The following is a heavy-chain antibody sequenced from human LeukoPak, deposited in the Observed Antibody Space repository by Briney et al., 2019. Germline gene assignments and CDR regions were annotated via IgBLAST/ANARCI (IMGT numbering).Heavy chain of an antibody. CDR3: ARGTMIGDWFDP. D-gene: IGHD3-22*01. Sequence: PSETLSLTCTVSGGSISSGSYYWRWIRQPAGTGLEWIGRIYTSGSTNYNPSLKSRVTISVDTSKNQFSLKLSSVTAADTAVYYCARGTMIGDWFDPWGQGTLVTVSS. V-gene: IGHV4-61*02. CDR1: GGSISSGSYY. CDR2: IYTSGST. J-gene: IGHJ5*02.